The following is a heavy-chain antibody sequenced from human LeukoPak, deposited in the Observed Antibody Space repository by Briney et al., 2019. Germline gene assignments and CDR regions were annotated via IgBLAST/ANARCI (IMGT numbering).Heavy chain of an antibody. CDR1: GGSISSGSYY. J-gene: IGHJ4*02. CDR3: ARSPYGTSSSDF. V-gene: IGHV4-61*02. Sequence: PSQTLSLTCTVSGGSISSGSYYWSWIRQPAGKGLEWIGRVYTSGSLDYNPSLKSRVTIPRDTSKNQFSLSLGSVTAADTAVYYCARSPYGTSSSDFWGQGTLVTVSS. D-gene: IGHD6-6*01. CDR2: VYTSGSL.